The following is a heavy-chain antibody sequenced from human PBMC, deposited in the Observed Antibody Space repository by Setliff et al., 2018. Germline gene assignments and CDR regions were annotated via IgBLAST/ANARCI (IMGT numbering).Heavy chain of an antibody. CDR2: INPSSGRT. J-gene: IGHJ3*02. CDR1: GYTFTSHY. D-gene: IGHD3-22*01. Sequence: GASVKVSCKASGYTFTSHYMHWVRQAPGLGLEWMGTINPSSGRTSYAQKFQGRVTMTRDTSTSTVYMDMSSLRSEDTAVYYCARDVFPCHYEGAFDIWGQGTMVTVSS. CDR3: ARDVFPCHYEGAFDI. V-gene: IGHV1-46*01.